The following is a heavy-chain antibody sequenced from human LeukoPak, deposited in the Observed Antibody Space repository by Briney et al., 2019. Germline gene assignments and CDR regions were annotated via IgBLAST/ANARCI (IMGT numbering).Heavy chain of an antibody. CDR1: GGSFSGYY. D-gene: IGHD2-21*02. CDR2: INHSGST. Sequence: SETLSLTCAVYGGSFSGYYWSWIRQPPGKGLEWIGEINHSGSTNYNPSLKSRVTISVDTSKNQFSLKLSSVTAADTAVYYCARGRPYCGGDCKAFDIWGQGTMVTVSS. CDR3: ARGRPYCGGDCKAFDI. J-gene: IGHJ3*02. V-gene: IGHV4-34*01.